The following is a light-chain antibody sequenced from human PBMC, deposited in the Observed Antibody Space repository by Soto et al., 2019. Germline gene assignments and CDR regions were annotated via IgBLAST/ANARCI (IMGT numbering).Light chain of an antibody. V-gene: IGKV3-20*01. CDR1: QSVSSSY. CDR3: ERYCSSPPYT. CDR2: GAS. Sequence: EIVLTKSPGTLSLSPGERATLSCRASQSVSSSYLAWDQSKPGQAPMLLIYGASRRATGSPYRFRGSGSGTDFTLTVSRLETDDFAVYDCERYCSSPPYTCRQGTNLEIK. J-gene: IGKJ2*01.